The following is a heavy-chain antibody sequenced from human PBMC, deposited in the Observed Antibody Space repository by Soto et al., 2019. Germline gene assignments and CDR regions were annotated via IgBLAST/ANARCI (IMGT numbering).Heavy chain of an antibody. Sequence: QVQLEQSGSEVKKSGSSVKVSCKASGYSFSSHAITCVRQAPGQGLEWMGGIIPVFGTPSYAQKFQGRVTISADKSTNTSYMELRSLRSEDTAVYYCARGGALSTSWYWGDGLDSWGQGTQVTFSS. CDR2: IIPVFGTP. V-gene: IGHV1-69*06. J-gene: IGHJ4*02. D-gene: IGHD6-13*01. CDR1: GYSFSSHA. CDR3: ARGGALSTSWYWGDGLDS.